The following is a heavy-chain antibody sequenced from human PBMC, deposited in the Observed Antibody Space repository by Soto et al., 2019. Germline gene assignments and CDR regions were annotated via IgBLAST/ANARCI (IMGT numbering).Heavy chain of an antibody. J-gene: IGHJ6*02. CDR1: GFTFSSYG. V-gene: IGHV3-33*01. Sequence: QVQLVESGGGVVQPGRSLRLSCAASGFTFSSYGMHWVRQAPGKGLEWVALIWYDGSNKYYADSVKGRFTISRDNSKNTXXLQMNSLRAEDTAVYYCARSPRQQLVFYYYYGMDVWGQGTTVTVSS. CDR2: IWYDGSNK. CDR3: ARSPRQQLVFYYYYGMDV. D-gene: IGHD6-13*01.